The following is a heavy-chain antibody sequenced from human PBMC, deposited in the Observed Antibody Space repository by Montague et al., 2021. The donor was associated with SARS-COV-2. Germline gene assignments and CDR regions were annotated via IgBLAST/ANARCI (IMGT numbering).Heavy chain of an antibody. D-gene: IGHD5-24*01. J-gene: IGHJ4*02. CDR3: ARGGRDDYHYPFDS. CDR2: VSPDGSDT. CDR1: GFTFSSYW. Sequence: SLRLSCAASGFTFSSYWMHWVRQVPGRGLVWVSRVSPDGSDTPYTDSVEGRFIISRDNVKDTLYLAMSSLGAEDAAVYFCARGGRDDYHYPFDSWGRGTLVTVSS. V-gene: IGHV3-74*01.